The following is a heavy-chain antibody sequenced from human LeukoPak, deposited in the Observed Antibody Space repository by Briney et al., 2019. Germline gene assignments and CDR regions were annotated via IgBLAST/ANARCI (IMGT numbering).Heavy chain of an antibody. V-gene: IGHV1-2*02. CDR2: INPNSGGT. CDR1: GYTFTGYY. Sequence: ASVKVSCKASGYTFTGYYIHWVRQAPGQGLEWMGWINPNSGGTNYAQKFQGRVTMTRDTSISTAYMELSRLRSDDTAVYYCARAVERVLLWFGESPPLFDYWGQGTMVTVSS. D-gene: IGHD3-10*01. J-gene: IGHJ4*02. CDR3: ARAVERVLLWFGESPPLFDY.